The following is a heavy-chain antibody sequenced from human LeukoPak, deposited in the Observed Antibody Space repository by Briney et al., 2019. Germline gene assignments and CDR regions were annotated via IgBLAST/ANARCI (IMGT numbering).Heavy chain of an antibody. CDR3: AKGLIAVAGRLYYYGMDV. J-gene: IGHJ6*02. D-gene: IGHD6-19*01. CDR1: GFTFDDYA. CDR2: ISWNSGSI. Sequence: GGSLRLSCAASGFTFDDYAMHWVRQAPGKGLEWVSGISWNSGSIGYADSVKGRFTISRDNSKNTLYLQMNSLRAEDTAVYYCAKGLIAVAGRLYYYGMDVWGQGTTVTVSS. V-gene: IGHV3-9*01.